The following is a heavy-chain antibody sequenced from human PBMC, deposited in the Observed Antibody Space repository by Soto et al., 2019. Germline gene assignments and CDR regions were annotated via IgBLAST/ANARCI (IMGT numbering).Heavy chain of an antibody. CDR1: GGSFSGYY. CDR3: ARGDYYYDSSGYYGYFDY. D-gene: IGHD3-22*01. CDR2: INHSGST. J-gene: IGHJ4*02. V-gene: IGHV4-34*01. Sequence: SETLSLTCAVYGGSFSGYYWSWIRQPPGKGLEWIGEINHSGSTNYNPSLKSRVTISVETSKNQFSLKLSSVTAADTAVYYCARGDYYYDSSGYYGYFDYWGQGTLVTV.